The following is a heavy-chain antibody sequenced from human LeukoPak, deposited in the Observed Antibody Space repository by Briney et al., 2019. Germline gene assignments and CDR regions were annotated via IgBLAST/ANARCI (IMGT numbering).Heavy chain of an antibody. V-gene: IGHV4-38-2*01. CDR1: GYSIGIAYY. D-gene: IGHD3-3*01. CDR2: IFRGGST. CDR3: ARYDSRGSGSTQLEY. J-gene: IGHJ4*02. Sequence: WETLSLTCAVSGYSIGIAYYWGWIRQPLGKGLEWIGRIFRGGSTSYNPSLMSRLTMSMDTSKNQFSLQLTSVTAADTAVYYCARYDSRGSGSTQLEYWGQGILVTISS.